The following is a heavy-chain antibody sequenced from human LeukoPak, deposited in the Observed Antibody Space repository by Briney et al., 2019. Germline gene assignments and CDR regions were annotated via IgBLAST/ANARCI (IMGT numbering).Heavy chain of an antibody. J-gene: IGHJ4*02. CDR1: GFTFSSYG. Sequence: GRSLTLSCAASGFTFSSYGMHWVRQAPGKGLEWVAVISYDGSNKYYAHSVKGRFTISRDNSKNTLYLQMNSLRAEHTAVYYCAKALAGSGELSDYWGQGTLVTVSS. CDR3: AKALAGSGELSDY. D-gene: IGHD3-16*02. CDR2: ISYDGSNK. V-gene: IGHV3-30*18.